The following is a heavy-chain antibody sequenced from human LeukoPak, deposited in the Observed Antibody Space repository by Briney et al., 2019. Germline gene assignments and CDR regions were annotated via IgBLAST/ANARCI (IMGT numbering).Heavy chain of an antibody. D-gene: IGHD3-16*01. V-gene: IGHV3-23*01. CDR2: ISGGGGST. CDR3: AKTFKINAYFDY. J-gene: IGHJ4*02. CDR1: GFTFSSYA. Sequence: GGSLRLSCAASGFTFSSYAMSWVRQAPGKGLEWVSVISGGGGSTYYADSVKGRFTISRDNSKNTLYLQMNSLRAEDTAVYYCAKTFKINAYFDYWGQGTLVTVSS.